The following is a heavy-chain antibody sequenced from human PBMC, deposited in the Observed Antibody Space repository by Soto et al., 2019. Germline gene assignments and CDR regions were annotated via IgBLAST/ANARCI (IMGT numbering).Heavy chain of an antibody. CDR3: AHRLAAMVSFDY. CDR1: GFSLSTSGVG. V-gene: IGHV2-5*02. J-gene: IGHJ4*02. CDR2: IYWDDDK. D-gene: IGHD5-18*01. Sequence: QITLKESGPTLVKPTQTLTLTCTFSGFSLSTSGVGVGWIRQPPGKALEWLALIYWDDDKRYSPSLKSRLTITKDTSKNQVVLTMTNMDPVDTATYDCAHRLAAMVSFDYWGQGTLVTVSS.